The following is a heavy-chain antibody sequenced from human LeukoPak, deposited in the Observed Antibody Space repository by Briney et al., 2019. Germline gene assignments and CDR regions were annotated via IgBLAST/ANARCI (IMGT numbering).Heavy chain of an antibody. CDR1: GYTFTSYD. D-gene: IGHD2-2*02. Sequence: GASVKVSCRASGYTFTSYDINWVRQAPGQGLEWMGWINPNSGGTNYAQKFQGRVTMTRDTSISTAYMELSRLRSDDTAVYYCSAAIAGYYHYYGMDVWGQGTTVTVSS. CDR3: SAAIAGYYHYYGMDV. CDR2: INPNSGGT. V-gene: IGHV1-2*02. J-gene: IGHJ6*02.